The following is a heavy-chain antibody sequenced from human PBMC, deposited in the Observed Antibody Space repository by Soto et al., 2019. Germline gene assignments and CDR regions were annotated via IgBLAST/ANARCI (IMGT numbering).Heavy chain of an antibody. CDR2: ISFDGSKK. CDR1: GFTFSSYA. J-gene: IGHJ3*02. CDR3: ARLYCSSTSCYSVGAFDI. V-gene: IGHV3-30-3*01. Sequence: QVQLVESGGAVVQPGRSLRLSCEASGFTFSSYAMHWVRQAPGKGLEWVAVISFDGSKKYYADSVKGRFTISRDNSKNTLYLQMNSLRADDTAVYYCARLYCSSTSCYSVGAFDIWGQGTMVTVSS. D-gene: IGHD2-2*01.